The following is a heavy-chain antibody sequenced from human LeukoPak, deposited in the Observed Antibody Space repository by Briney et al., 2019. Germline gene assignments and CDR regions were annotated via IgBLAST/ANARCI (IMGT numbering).Heavy chain of an antibody. V-gene: IGHV5-51*01. J-gene: IGHJ4*02. CDR2: IYPGDSDT. CDR1: GYSFNSFW. CDR3: ARLRTYGDYALNY. D-gene: IGHD4-17*01. Sequence: EESLKISCRGSGYSFNSFWIGWVRQMPGKGLEWMGIIYPGDSDTRYSPSFQGQVAISADKSISTAYLQWSSLKASDSAMYYCARLRTYGDYALNYWGQGTLVTVSS.